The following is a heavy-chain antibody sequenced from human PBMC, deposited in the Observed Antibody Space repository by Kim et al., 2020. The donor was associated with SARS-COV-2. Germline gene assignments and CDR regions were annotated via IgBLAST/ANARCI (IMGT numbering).Heavy chain of an antibody. CDR3: ARVKGWSYFNAFDI. Sequence: GGSLRLSCAASGFTFSSYAMHWVRQAPRKGLEWVAVISYDGNNKYYADSVKGRFTISRDNSKNTLYLQMNSLRAEDTAVYYCARVKGWSYFNAFDIWGQGTMVTVSS. D-gene: IGHD1-26*01. V-gene: IGHV3-30*04. CDR1: GFTFSSYA. CDR2: ISYDGNNK. J-gene: IGHJ3*02.